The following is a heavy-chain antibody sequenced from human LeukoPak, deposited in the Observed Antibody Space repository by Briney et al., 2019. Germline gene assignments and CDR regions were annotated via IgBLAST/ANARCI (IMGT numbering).Heavy chain of an antibody. CDR2: IYHSGST. V-gene: IGHV4-4*02. CDR1: GGSISSSNW. CDR3: ARLTVTPFVYFDY. D-gene: IGHD4-17*01. J-gene: IGHJ4*02. Sequence: SETLSLTCAVSGGSISSSNWWSWVRQPPGKGLEWIGEIYHSGSTNYNPPLKSRVTISVDKSKNQFSLKLSSVTAADTAVYYCARLTVTPFVYFDYWGQGTLVTVSS.